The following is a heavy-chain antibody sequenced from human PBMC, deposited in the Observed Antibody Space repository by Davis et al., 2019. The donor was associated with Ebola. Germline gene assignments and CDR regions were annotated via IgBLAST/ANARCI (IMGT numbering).Heavy chain of an antibody. D-gene: IGHD2-15*01. CDR2: ISVYSGNT. J-gene: IGHJ4*02. CDR1: GDTFMTFG. CDR3: ARGGYCSGGSCYYFDY. V-gene: IGHV1-18*04. Sequence: ALVKVSCKASGDTFMTFGFSWVRQAPGQGLEWIGWISVYSGNTNSAQKFQGRVTMTTDTSTSTAYMELSRLRSDDTAVYYCARGGYCSGGSCYYFDYWGQGTLVTVSS.